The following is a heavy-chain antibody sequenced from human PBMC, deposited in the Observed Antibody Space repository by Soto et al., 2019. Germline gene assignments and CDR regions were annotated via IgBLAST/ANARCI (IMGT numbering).Heavy chain of an antibody. CDR1: GGTFSSYA. CDR3: ARVGRSSSPWFDP. J-gene: IGHJ5*02. Sequence: SVKVSCRASGGTFSSYAISWVRQAPGQGLEWMGGIIPIFGTANYAQKFQGRVTITADESTSTAYMELSSLRSEDTAVYYCARVGRSSSPWFDPCGQGTLVTVSS. CDR2: IIPIFGTA. V-gene: IGHV1-69*13. D-gene: IGHD6-6*01.